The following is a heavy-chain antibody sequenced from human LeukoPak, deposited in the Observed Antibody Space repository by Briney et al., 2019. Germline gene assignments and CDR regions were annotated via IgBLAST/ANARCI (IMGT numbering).Heavy chain of an antibody. V-gene: IGHV3-11*01. CDR2: ITTSATTI. D-gene: IGHD2-15*01. CDR1: GFTFSGYY. J-gene: IGHJ4*02. Sequence: PGGSLRLSCAVSGFTFSGYYMSWIRQAPGKGLEWTSYITTSATTIYYADSVKGRFTMSRDNAKNSLFLRMNSLRAEDTAVYYCARARGYCSGGFCYAYYFDYWGQGTLVTVSS. CDR3: ARARGYCSGGFCYAYYFDY.